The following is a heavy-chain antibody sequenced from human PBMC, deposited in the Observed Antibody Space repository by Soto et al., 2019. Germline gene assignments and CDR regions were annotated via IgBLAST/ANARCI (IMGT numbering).Heavy chain of an antibody. J-gene: IGHJ5*02. CDR1: GFALSTTGVG. Sequence: QITLKESGPTLVRPTQTLTLTCTFSGFALSTTGVGVGWIRQPPGKALAWLALIYWEDDKRYSPYLKSRLNINKDNSKIEVIPTMRSMNHMDTATDYCAKRVSDYGLGRKRENYFDPWGQGTLVIVSS. CDR2: IYWEDDK. CDR3: AKRVSDYGLGRKRENYFDP. D-gene: IGHD3-10*01. V-gene: IGHV2-5*02.